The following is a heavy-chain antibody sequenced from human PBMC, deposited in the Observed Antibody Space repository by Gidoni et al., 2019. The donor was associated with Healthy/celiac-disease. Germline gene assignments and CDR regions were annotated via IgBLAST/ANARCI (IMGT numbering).Heavy chain of an antibody. D-gene: IGHD6-13*01. J-gene: IGHJ6*02. CDR3: ARDLSSSWSYGMDV. CDR1: GFTFSSYS. Sequence: EVQLVESGGGLVQPGGSLRLSCTASGFTFSSYSMNWVRQAPGKGLEWVSYISSSISTIYYADSMKGRFTISRDNAKNSLYLQMNSLRDEDTAVYYCARDLSSSWSYGMDVWGQGTTVTVSS. V-gene: IGHV3-48*02. CDR2: ISSSISTI.